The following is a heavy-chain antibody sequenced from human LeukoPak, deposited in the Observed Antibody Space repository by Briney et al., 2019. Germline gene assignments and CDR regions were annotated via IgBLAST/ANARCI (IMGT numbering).Heavy chain of an antibody. J-gene: IGHJ3*02. CDR2: INPDSGGT. CDR1: GYTFTGYY. D-gene: IGHD1-26*01. CDR3: ARVLAREKWELLSYAFDI. Sequence: ASVKVSCKASGYTFTGYYIHWVRQAPGQGLEWMGWINPDSGGTNYAQKFQGRVTMTRDTSIRTAYMELSRLRSDDTAVYYCARVLAREKWELLSYAFDIWGQGTMVTVSS. V-gene: IGHV1-2*02.